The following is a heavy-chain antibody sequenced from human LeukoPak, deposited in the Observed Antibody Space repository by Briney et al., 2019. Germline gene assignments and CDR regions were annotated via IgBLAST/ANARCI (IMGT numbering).Heavy chain of an antibody. CDR2: IIPIFGTA. Sequence: GASVKVYCKASGGTFSSYVISWVGQAPGQGLEWMGGIIPIFGTANYAQKFQGRVTITADESTSTAYMELSSLRSEDTAVYYCARDREVVVPAATSWFDPRGQGTLVTVSS. CDR1: GGTFSSYV. CDR3: ARDREVVVPAATSWFDP. D-gene: IGHD2-2*01. J-gene: IGHJ5*02. V-gene: IGHV1-69*13.